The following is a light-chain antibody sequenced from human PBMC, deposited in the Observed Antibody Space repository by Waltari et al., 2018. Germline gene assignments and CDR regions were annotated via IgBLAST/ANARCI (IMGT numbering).Light chain of an antibody. CDR3: QHYVRLPAT. CDR2: GAS. Sequence: EIVLTQSPGTLSLSPGERATLSCRASQSVRGSLAWYQQKAGQAPRLLIYGASSRATGIPDRFSGSGSGTDFSLTISRLEPEDFAVYDCQHYVRLPATFGQGTKVEI. V-gene: IGKV3-20*01. CDR1: QSVRGS. J-gene: IGKJ1*01.